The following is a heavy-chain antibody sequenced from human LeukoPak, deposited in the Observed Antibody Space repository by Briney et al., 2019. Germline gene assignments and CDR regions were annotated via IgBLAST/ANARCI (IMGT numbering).Heavy chain of an antibody. D-gene: IGHD3-22*01. CDR2: INSYGSDT. CDR3: ARERYRDSSGPNAFDI. Sequence: PGGSLRLSCAASGFTFSSYWMFWVRHAPGKGLMCVSRINSYGSDTSYADSVKGRFTISRDNAKNTLYLQMNSLRAEDTAVYYCARERYRDSSGPNAFDIWGQGRMVTVSS. CDR1: GFTFSSYW. J-gene: IGHJ3*02. V-gene: IGHV3-74*01.